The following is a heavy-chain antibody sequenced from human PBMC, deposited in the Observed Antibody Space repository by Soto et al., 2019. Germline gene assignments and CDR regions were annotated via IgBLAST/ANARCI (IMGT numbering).Heavy chain of an antibody. CDR1: EFTFSSYG. D-gene: IGHD1-26*01. J-gene: IGHJ4*02. Sequence: QVQLVESGGGVVQPGRSLRLSCAASEFTFSSYGMHWVRQAPGKGLEWVAVIWYDGSNKYYADSVKGRFTISRDNSKNTLYLQMNSLRAEDTAVYYCARDSGWATYYFDYWGQGTLVTVSS. V-gene: IGHV3-33*01. CDR3: ARDSGWATYYFDY. CDR2: IWYDGSNK.